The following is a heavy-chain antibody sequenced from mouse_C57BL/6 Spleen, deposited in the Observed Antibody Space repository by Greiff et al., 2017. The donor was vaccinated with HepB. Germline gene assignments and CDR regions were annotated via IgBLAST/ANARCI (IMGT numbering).Heavy chain of an antibody. CDR2: INPYNGGT. CDR1: GYTFTDYY. V-gene: IGHV1-19*01. CDR3: ARETPSYAMDY. J-gene: IGHJ4*01. Sequence: VQLQQSGPVLVKPGASVKMSCKASGYTFTDYYMNWVKQSHGKSLEWIGVINPYNGGTSYNQKFKGKATLTVDKSSSTAYMELNSLTSEDSAVYYCARETPSYAMDYWGQGTSVTVSS.